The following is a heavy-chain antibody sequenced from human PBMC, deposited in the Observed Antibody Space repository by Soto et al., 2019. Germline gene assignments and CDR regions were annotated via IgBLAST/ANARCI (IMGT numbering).Heavy chain of an antibody. CDR3: ARDTTSSGPDY. J-gene: IGHJ4*02. CDR2: IWYDGSNK. D-gene: IGHD3-22*01. Sequence: GGSLRLSCAASGFTFSSYGMHWIRQAPGKGLEWVAVIWYDGSNKYYADSVKGRFTISRDNSKNTLYLQMNSLRAEDTAVYYCARDTTSSGPDYWGQGTLVTVSS. CDR1: GFTFSSYG. V-gene: IGHV3-33*01.